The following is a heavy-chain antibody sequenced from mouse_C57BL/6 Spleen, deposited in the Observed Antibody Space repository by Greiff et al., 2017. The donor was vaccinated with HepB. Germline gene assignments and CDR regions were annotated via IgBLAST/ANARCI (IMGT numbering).Heavy chain of an antibody. CDR2: IRSKSSNYAT. CDR1: GFTFNTYA. CDR3: VRETYYGYDDYYAMDY. D-gene: IGHD2-9*01. V-gene: IGHV10-3*01. Sequence: EVQVVESGGGLVQPKGSLKLSCAASGFTFNTYAMHWVRQAPGKGLEWVARIRSKSSNYATYYADSVKDRFTISRDDSQSMLYLQMNNLKTEDTAMYYCVRETYYGYDDYYAMDYWGQGTSVTVSS. J-gene: IGHJ4*01.